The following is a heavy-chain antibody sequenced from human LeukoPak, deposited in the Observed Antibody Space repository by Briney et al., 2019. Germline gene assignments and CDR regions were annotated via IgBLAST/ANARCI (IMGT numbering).Heavy chain of an antibody. CDR3: VRDLGGRSGH. CDR1: GGSISSSSYY. D-gene: IGHD1-26*01. Sequence: SETLSLTCTVSGGSISSSSYYWGWIRQPPGKGLEWIGSIYYSGSTYYNPSLKSRVTISVDTSKNQFSLKLSSVTAADTAVYYCVRDLGGRSGHWGQGTLVTVSS. V-gene: IGHV4-39*02. J-gene: IGHJ4*02. CDR2: IYYSGST.